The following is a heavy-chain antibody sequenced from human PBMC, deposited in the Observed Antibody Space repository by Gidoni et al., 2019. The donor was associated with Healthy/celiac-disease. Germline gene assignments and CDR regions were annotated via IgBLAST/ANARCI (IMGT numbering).Heavy chain of an antibody. J-gene: IGHJ6*02. D-gene: IGHD3-3*01. CDR1: GFTFSSYG. V-gene: IGHV3-30*18. CDR2: ISYDGSNK. CDR3: AKDSYYDFWSGYYGDYYYYGMDV. Sequence: QVQLVESGGGVVQPGRSLRLSCAASGFTFSSYGMHWVRQAPGKGLEWVAVISYDGSNKYYADSVKGRFTISRDNSKNTLYLQMNSLRAEDTAVYYCAKDSYYDFWSGYYGDYYYYGMDVWGQGTTVTVSS.